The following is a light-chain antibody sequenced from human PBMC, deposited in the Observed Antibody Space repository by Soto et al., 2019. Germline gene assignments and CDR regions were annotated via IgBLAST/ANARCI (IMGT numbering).Light chain of an antibody. J-gene: IGKJ3*01. CDR3: QHRSNWLGT. V-gene: IGKV3-11*01. CDR2: DAS. CDR1: QSVGGF. Sequence: EIVLTQSPATLSSAPGERATLSCRASQSVGGFLAWYQQRSGQTPRLLIYDASKRAPGIPARFSGSGSGTDFTLTISSLEPEDFAVYYCQHRSNWLGTFGPGTKVDIK.